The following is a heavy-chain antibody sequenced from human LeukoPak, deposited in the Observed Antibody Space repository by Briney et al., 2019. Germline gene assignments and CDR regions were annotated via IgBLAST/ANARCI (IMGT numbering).Heavy chain of an antibody. Sequence: GGSLRLSCAASGFTFGSYALSWVRQAPGKGLEWVSTVSGSGDATYYADSVKGRFTVSRDDSKNTLHLQMDSLRAEDTALYYCAKGNTGSAYSAVDHWGQGALVTVSS. CDR3: AKGNTGSAYSAVDH. J-gene: IGHJ4*02. D-gene: IGHD2-15*01. CDR1: GFTFGSYA. V-gene: IGHV3-23*01. CDR2: VSGSGDAT.